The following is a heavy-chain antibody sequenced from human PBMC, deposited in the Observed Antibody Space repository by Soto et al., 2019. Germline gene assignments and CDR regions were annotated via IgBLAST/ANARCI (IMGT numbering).Heavy chain of an antibody. J-gene: IGHJ5*01. D-gene: IGHD2-21*02. CDR1: GYTFTSYG. CDR3: AREGDYCGGDCYSDS. CDR2: ISAYNGNT. Sequence: ASVKVSCKASGYTFTSYGISWVRQAPGQGLEWMGWISAYNGNTNYAQKLQGRVTMTTDTSTSTAYMELRSLRSDDTAVYYCAREGDYCGGDCYSDSWGHGTLVTVPQ. V-gene: IGHV1-18*01.